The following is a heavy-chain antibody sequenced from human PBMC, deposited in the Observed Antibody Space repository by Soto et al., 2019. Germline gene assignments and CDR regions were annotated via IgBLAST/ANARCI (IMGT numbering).Heavy chain of an antibody. J-gene: IGHJ4*02. V-gene: IGHV4-30-2*01. Sequence: PSETLSLTFAVSGGSISSCCYSWSWIRQPPGKGLEWIGYIYHSGSTYYNPSLKSRVTISVDRSKNQFSLKLSSVTAADTAVYYCARGMTTVTTLDYWGQGTLVTVSS. D-gene: IGHD4-4*01. CDR3: ARGMTTVTTLDY. CDR1: GGSISSCCYS. CDR2: IYHSGST.